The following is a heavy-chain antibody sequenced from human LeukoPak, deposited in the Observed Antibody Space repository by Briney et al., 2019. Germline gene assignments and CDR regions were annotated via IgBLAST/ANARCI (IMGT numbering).Heavy chain of an antibody. V-gene: IGHV1-69*01. D-gene: IGHD3-3*01. CDR3: ARDRLGRPFWSGHTNWFDP. CDR2: IIPIFGTA. J-gene: IGHJ5*02. CDR1: GGTFSSYA. Sequence: GSSVKVSCKASGGTFSSYAISWVRQAPGQGLEWMGGIIPIFGTANYAQKFQGRVTITADESTSTAYVELSSLRSEDTAVYYCARDRLGRPFWSGHTNWFDPWGQGTLVTVSS.